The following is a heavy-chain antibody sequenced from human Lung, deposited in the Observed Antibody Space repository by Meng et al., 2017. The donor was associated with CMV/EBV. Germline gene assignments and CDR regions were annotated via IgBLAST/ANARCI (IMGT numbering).Heavy chain of an antibody. CDR1: GVSISSNIR. V-gene: IGHV4-4*02. D-gene: IGHD1-26*01. Sequence: QGQLQGAGPGLVKPSGTLSRTCGVSGVSISSNIRWTWVRQPPGKGLEWIGDIDDSGSTNYNPSLNSRISISLDKSKNHFSLKVNSVTAADTAVYYCARGKQDAWELLAYWGQGALVTVSS. CDR3: ARGKQDAWELLAY. J-gene: IGHJ4*02. CDR2: IDDSGST.